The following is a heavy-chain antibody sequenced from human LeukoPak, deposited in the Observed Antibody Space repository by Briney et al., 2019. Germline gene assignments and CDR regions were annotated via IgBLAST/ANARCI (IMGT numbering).Heavy chain of an antibody. Sequence: PSETLSLTCTVSGGSISSSSYYWGWIRQPPGKGLEWIGSIYYSGSTYYNPSLKSRVTISVDTSKNQFSLKLSSVTAADTAVYYCARADRSSGYDHSAGLQVYYYYGMDVWGQGTTVTVSS. D-gene: IGHD5-12*01. CDR3: ARADRSSGYDHSAGLQVYYYYGMDV. J-gene: IGHJ6*02. CDR2: IYYSGST. V-gene: IGHV4-39*07. CDR1: GGSISSSSYY.